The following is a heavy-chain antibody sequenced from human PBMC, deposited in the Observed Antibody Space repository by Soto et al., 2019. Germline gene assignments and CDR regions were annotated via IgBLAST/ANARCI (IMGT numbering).Heavy chain of an antibody. D-gene: IGHD1-1*01. Sequence: QVQLVESGGGVVQPGRSLRLSCAASGFTFSSYGMPWVRQAPGKGLEWVAVIWYDGSNKYYADSVKGRFTISRDNSKNTLYLQMHSLSAEDTAVYYCAREGTDPYYFDYWGQGPLVHVSS. CDR2: IWYDGSNK. J-gene: IGHJ4*02. V-gene: IGHV3-33*01. CDR1: GFTFSSYG. CDR3: AREGTDPYYFDY.